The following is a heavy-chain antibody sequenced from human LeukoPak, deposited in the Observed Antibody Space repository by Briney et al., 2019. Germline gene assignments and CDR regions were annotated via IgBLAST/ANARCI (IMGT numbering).Heavy chain of an antibody. V-gene: IGHV4-34*01. CDR1: GGSFSGYY. CDR2: INHSGST. J-gene: IGHJ6*03. CDR3: ARSRGYYYYYYMDV. Sequence: SETLSLTCAVYGGSFSGYYWSWIRQPPGKGLEWIGEINHSGSTNYNPSLKSRVTISVDTSKNQFSLKLSSVTAADTAVYYCARSRGYYYYYYMDVWGKGTTVTISS.